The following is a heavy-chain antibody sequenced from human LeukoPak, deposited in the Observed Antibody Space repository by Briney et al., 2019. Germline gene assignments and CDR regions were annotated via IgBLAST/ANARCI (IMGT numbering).Heavy chain of an antibody. CDR3: AKDRRSNGD. V-gene: IGHV3-23*01. CDR2: ISGSGGST. D-gene: IGHD4-17*01. CDR1: GFTFSSYA. J-gene: IGHJ4*02. Sequence: GRSLRLSCAASGFTFSSYAMSWVRQAPGKGLEWVSAISGSGGSTYHADSVKGRSTISRDNSKNTLYLQMNSLRAEDTAVYYCAKDRRSNGDWGQGTLVTVSS.